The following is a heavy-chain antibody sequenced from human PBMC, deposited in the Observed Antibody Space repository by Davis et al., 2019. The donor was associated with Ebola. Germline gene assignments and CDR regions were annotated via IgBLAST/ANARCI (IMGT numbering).Heavy chain of an antibody. J-gene: IGHJ6*02. V-gene: IGHV1-8*02. CDR2: FDPEDGET. Sequence: AASVKVSCKASGGTFSSYAISWVRQAPGQGLEWMGGFDPEDGETIYAQKFQGRVTMTRNTSISTAYMELSSLRSEDTAVYYCARDFLELRYYGMDVWGQGTTVTVSS. D-gene: IGHD1-7*01. CDR3: ARDFLELRYYGMDV. CDR1: GGTFSSYA.